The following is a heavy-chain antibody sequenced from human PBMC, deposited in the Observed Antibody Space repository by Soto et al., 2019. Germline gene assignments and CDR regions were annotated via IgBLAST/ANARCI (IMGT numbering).Heavy chain of an antibody. CDR2: IKQDESEK. V-gene: IGHV3-7*03. CDR3: ASDRFRGTYYLRGVTYFVEE. J-gene: IGHJ4*02. Sequence: PGGSLRLSCVTYGLTFTDYGMSWVRQAPGKGLEWVANIKQDESEKNYRDSVKGRFTISRDNAKNSLYLQMNSLRAEDTAVYYCASDRFRGTYYLRGVTYFVEEWGQGAPVTVSS. D-gene: IGHD1-26*01. CDR1: GLTFTDYG.